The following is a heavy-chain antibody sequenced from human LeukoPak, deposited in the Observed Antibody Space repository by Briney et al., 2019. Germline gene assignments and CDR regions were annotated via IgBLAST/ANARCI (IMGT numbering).Heavy chain of an antibody. CDR2: IYPGDSDT. Sequence: GESLKISCKGSGYSFTSYWIGWGGQMPGKGLEWMGIIYPGDSDTRYSPSFQGRVIISADKSINTAYLQWRSLKASDTAIYYCAALTSGFDPWGQGTLVTVSS. CDR3: AALTSGFDP. V-gene: IGHV5-51*01. CDR1: GYSFTSYW. J-gene: IGHJ5*02.